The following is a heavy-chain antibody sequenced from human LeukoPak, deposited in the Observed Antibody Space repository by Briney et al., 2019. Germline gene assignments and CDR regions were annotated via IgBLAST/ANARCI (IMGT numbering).Heavy chain of an antibody. CDR3: ARNSYYYDSSGYSRFDY. Sequence: SETLSLTCTVSGGSISSSSYYWGWIRQPPGKGLEWIGSIYYSGSTYYNPSLKRRVTISVDTSKNQFSLKLSSVTAADTAVYYCARNSYYYDSSGYSRFDYWGQGTLVTVSS. V-gene: IGHV4-39*01. CDR1: GGSISSSSYY. D-gene: IGHD3-22*01. CDR2: IYYSGST. J-gene: IGHJ4*02.